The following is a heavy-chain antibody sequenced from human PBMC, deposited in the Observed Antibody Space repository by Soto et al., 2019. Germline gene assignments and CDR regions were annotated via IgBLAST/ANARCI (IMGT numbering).Heavy chain of an antibody. Sequence: EVQLLESGGGLAQPGGSLRLSCAASGFTFRTYAMNWVRQAPGKGLEWVSVMVGDGSSWDYADSVRGRFTISRDNSKNTLYLQMNSLRAEDTAVYCCAKDLRPDGRYDLDYWGQGTLVTVSS. CDR2: MVGDGSSW. CDR3: AKDLRPDGRYDLDY. D-gene: IGHD2-15*01. J-gene: IGHJ4*02. V-gene: IGHV3-23*01. CDR1: GFTFRTYA.